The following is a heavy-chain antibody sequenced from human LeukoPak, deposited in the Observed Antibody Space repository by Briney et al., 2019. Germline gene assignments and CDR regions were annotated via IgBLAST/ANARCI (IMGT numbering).Heavy chain of an antibody. D-gene: IGHD6-6*01. CDR2: ISWNSGSV. CDR1: GFTFDDFA. V-gene: IGHV3-9*01. CDR3: VKGTTYSSSSLFDY. J-gene: IGHJ4*02. Sequence: PGRSLRLSCAASGFTFDDFAMHWVRQAPGKGLEWVSGISWNSGSVGYADSVKGRFTISRDNAKNSLYLQMNSLRAEDTASYYCVKGTTYSSSSLFDYWGQGTLVTVSS.